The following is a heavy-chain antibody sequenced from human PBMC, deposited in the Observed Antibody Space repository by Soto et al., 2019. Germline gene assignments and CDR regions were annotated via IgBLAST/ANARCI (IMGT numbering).Heavy chain of an antibody. Sequence: QVQLVQSGAEVKKPGSSVKVSCKASGGTFSSYAISWVRQAPGQGLEWMGGIIPIFGTANYAQKFQGRVTXXAXEXXSTAYMELSSLRSEDTAVYYCARGVSGVGLWYFDLWGRGTLVTVSS. V-gene: IGHV1-69*12. J-gene: IGHJ2*01. CDR2: IIPIFGTA. CDR1: GGTFSSYA. CDR3: ARGVSGVGLWYFDL. D-gene: IGHD2-8*01.